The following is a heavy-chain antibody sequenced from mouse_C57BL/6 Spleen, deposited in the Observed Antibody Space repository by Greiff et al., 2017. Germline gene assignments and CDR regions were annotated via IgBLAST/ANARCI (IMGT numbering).Heavy chain of an antibody. D-gene: IGHD1-1*01. J-gene: IGHJ4*01. CDR1: GFTFSDYG. CDR2: ISSGSSTI. Sequence: EVKLQESGGGLVKPGGSLKLSCAASGFTFSDYGMHWVRQAPEKGLEWVAYISSGSSTIYYADTVKGRFTISRDKAKNTLFLQMTSLRSEDTAMYYCARWAVGYAMDYWGQGTSVTVSS. CDR3: ARWAVGYAMDY. V-gene: IGHV5-17*01.